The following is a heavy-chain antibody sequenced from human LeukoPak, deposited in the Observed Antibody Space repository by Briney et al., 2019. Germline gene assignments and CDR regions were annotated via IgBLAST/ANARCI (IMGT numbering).Heavy chain of an antibody. Sequence: GGSLRLSCAASGFTFRTYWMHWVRQAPGKGLLWVSRINTDGSGTIYADSVKGRFTISRDDANNTLYLQMNSLRAEDTALYYCARAKPGGNWFDPWGQGTLVTVSS. CDR3: ARAKPGGNWFDP. J-gene: IGHJ5*02. CDR1: GFTFRTYW. D-gene: IGHD3-16*01. CDR2: INTDGSGT. V-gene: IGHV3-74*01.